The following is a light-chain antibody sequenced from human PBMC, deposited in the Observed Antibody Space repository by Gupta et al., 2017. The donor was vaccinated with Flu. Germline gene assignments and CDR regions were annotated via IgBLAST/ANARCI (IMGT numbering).Light chain of an antibody. Sequence: PSSLSASVGYRVTSTRLTSQSSSSYLNGYQQKPGKAPKLLIYAASSRHSGVPARFSGSGSGTXFTLTIXRLEPEDFAMYYCQQYYSSPWTFGXGTKVEIK. V-gene: IGKV1-39*01. CDR1: QSSSSY. J-gene: IGKJ1*01. CDR3: QQYYSSPWT. CDR2: AAS.